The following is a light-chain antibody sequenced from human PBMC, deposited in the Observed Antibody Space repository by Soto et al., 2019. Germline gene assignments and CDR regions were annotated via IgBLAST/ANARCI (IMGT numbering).Light chain of an antibody. Sequence: IQMTQSPSSLSASVGDRVTITCRASQSISSFLNWYQQKPGKAPNLLIYAASTLQSGVPSRFSGSGSGTDFTLTINSLQPEDFATYYCQQSYNTPRTFGQGTKVDIK. CDR2: AAS. V-gene: IGKV1-39*01. CDR1: QSISSF. CDR3: QQSYNTPRT. J-gene: IGKJ1*01.